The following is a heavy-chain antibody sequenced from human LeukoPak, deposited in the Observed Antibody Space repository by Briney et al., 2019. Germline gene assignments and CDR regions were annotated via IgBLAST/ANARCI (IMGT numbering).Heavy chain of an antibody. V-gene: IGHV3-21*01. D-gene: IGHD3-16*01. Sequence: PGGSLRLSCAASGFTFSSYAMRWVRQAPGKGLEWVSSISSSSSYIYYADSVKGRFTISRDNAKNSLYLQMNSLRAEDTAVYYCARGEGWLDYWGQGTLVTVSS. CDR3: ARGEGWLDY. J-gene: IGHJ4*02. CDR1: GFTFSSYA. CDR2: ISSSSSYI.